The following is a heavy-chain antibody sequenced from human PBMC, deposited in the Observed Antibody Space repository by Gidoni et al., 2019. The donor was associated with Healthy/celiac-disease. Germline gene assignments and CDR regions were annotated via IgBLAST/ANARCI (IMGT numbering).Heavy chain of an antibody. V-gene: IGHV3-23*04. CDR2: ISGSGGST. CDR1: GFTFSSYA. Sequence: EVQLVESGGGLVQPGGSLRLSCAAYGFTFSSYAMSWFRQAPGKGLEWVSAISGSGGSTYYADSVKGRFTISRDNSKNTLYLQMNSLRAEDTAVYYCAKAGYYDFWSGYSLYWYFDLWGRGTLVTVSS. CDR3: AKAGYYDFWSGYSLYWYFDL. D-gene: IGHD3-3*01. J-gene: IGHJ2*01.